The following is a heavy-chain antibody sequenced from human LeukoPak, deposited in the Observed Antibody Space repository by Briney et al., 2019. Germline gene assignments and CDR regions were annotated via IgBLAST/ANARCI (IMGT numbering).Heavy chain of an antibody. V-gene: IGHV1-24*01. Sequence: ASVKVSCKVSGYTLTELSMHWVRQAPGKGLEWMGGFDPEDGETIYAQKFQGRVTITADTSTDTAYMELSSLRSEDTAVYYCATVINSYGPPDYWGQGTLVTVSS. J-gene: IGHJ4*02. CDR3: ATVINSYGPPDY. CDR2: FDPEDGET. CDR1: GYTLTELS. D-gene: IGHD5-18*01.